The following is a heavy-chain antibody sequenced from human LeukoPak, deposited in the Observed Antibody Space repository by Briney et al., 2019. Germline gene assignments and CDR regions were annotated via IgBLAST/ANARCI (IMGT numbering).Heavy chain of an antibody. CDR3: ARDLGGSGSIDY. J-gene: IGHJ4*02. CDR2: IYHSGST. V-gene: IGHV4-4*02. CDR1: GGSISSSNW. D-gene: IGHD3-10*01. Sequence: PSETLSLTCAVSGGSISSSNWWSWVRQPPGKGPEWIGEIYHSGSTNYNPSLKSRVTISVDKSKNQFSLKLSSVTAADTAVYYCARDLGGSGSIDYWGQGTLVTVSS.